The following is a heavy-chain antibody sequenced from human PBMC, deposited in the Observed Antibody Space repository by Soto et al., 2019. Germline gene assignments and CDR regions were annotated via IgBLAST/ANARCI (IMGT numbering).Heavy chain of an antibody. CDR2: INSDGSST. CDR3: ARDSSPYYDFWSGFYTYFDY. J-gene: IGHJ4*02. V-gene: IGHV3-74*01. D-gene: IGHD3-3*01. Sequence: PGGSLRLSCAVSGFTFSSHWMHWVRQAPGKGLVWVSRINSDGSSTNYADSVKGRFTISRDNAKNTLYLQMNSLRADDTAVYYCARDSSPYYDFWSGFYTYFDYWGQG. CDR1: GFTFSSHW.